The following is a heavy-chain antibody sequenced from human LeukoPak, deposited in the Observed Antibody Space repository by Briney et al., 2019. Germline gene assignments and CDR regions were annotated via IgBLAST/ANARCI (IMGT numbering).Heavy chain of an antibody. J-gene: IGHJ4*02. V-gene: IGHV1-18*01. CDR3: ARDAAGFCRTTTCSHEYC. CDR2: ISVDNGNS. Sequence: ASVKVSCKASGYTFTNYGISWVRQAPGQGLEWMGWISVDNGNSNFAQNLQGRVTLTTDTSTNTAWMELRSLRSDDTAVYYCARDAAGFCRTTTCSHEYCWGQGTLVTVSS. D-gene: IGHD2-2*01. CDR1: GYTFTNYG.